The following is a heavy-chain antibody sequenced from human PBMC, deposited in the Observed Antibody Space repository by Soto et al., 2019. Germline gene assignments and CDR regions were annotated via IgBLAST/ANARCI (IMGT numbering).Heavy chain of an antibody. CDR2: IYHTGNA. D-gene: IGHD3-22*01. CDR1: GDSISNSRFY. CDR3: ARDFFDSSDYTTNWFDP. Sequence: ETLSLTCSVSGDSISNSRFYWAWIRQPPGVGLEWIGSIYHTGNAYYNPSLKSRVTISVDTSKNQFSLKLTSVTAADAALYYCARDFFDSSDYTTNWFDPWGQGTLVTVSS. V-gene: IGHV4-39*01. J-gene: IGHJ5*02.